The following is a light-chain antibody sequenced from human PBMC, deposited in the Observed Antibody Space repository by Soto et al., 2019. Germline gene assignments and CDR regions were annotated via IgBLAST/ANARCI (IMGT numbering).Light chain of an antibody. J-gene: IGKJ4*01. CDR2: DAS. CDR3: QQYRNSLS. CDR1: QSVSSSY. Sequence: EIVLTQSPGTLSLSAGERATLSCRASQSVSSSYFAWYQQKPGQAPRLLIYDASSRATGIPHRFSGSGSGTDFTLTISILEPEGFAVYYCQQYRNSLSFGGGTKVEIK. V-gene: IGKV3-20*01.